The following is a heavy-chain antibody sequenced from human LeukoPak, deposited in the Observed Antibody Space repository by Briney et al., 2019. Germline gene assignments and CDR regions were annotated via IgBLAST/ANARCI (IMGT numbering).Heavy chain of an antibody. J-gene: IGHJ4*02. V-gene: IGHV3-23*01. CDR2: ISGSGGST. Sequence: GGSLRLSCAASGFSFTSYAMSWVRQAQGKGLEWVSAISGSGGSTYYADSVKGRFTISRDNSKNTLYLQMNSLRAEDTAVYYCAKLRAYYYDSSGYSETKTPQIYFDYWGQGTLVTVSS. D-gene: IGHD3-22*01. CDR3: AKLRAYYYDSSGYSETKTPQIYFDY. CDR1: GFSFTSYA.